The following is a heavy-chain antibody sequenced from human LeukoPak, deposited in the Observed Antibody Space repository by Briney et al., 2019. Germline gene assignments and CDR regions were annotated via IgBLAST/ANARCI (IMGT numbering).Heavy chain of an antibody. J-gene: IGHJ3*02. D-gene: IGHD6-19*01. CDR3: AKVEWSGYSSGRPITDAFDI. CDR1: GFTFSSYA. V-gene: IGHV3-23*01. Sequence: EGSLRLSCAASGFTFSSYAMSWVRQAPGKGLEWVSGISGSGGSTYYADSVKGRFTISRDNSKNTVYVQMNSLRVEDTAVYYCAKVEWSGYSSGRPITDAFDIWGQGTMVTVSS. CDR2: ISGSGGST.